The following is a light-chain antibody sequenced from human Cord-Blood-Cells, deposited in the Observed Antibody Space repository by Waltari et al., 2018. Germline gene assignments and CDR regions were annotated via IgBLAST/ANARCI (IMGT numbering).Light chain of an antibody. Sequence: QSALTQPASVSASPGPSITTSCPATSSDGGYYYLASWYQQHPGKAPKLMIYEGSKRPSGVSNRFSGSKSGNTASLTISGLQAEDEADYYCCSYAGSSTYVFGAGTKVTVL. CDR2: EGS. CDR1: SSDGGYYYL. V-gene: IGLV2-23*01. CDR3: CSYAGSSTYV. J-gene: IGLJ1*01.